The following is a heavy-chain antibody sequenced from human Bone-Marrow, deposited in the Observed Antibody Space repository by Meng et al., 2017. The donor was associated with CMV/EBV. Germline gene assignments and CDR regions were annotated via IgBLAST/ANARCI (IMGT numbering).Heavy chain of an antibody. CDR1: GGTFSSYA. D-gene: IGHD1-26*01. J-gene: IGHJ5*02. CDR3: ARDVGEWELPTTVWFDP. CDR2: IIPIFGTA. V-gene: IGHV1-69*05. Sequence: SVKVSCKASGGTFSSYAISWVRQAPGQGLEWMGGIIPIFGTANYAQKFQGRVTITTDESTSTAYMELSSLRSEDTAVYYCARDVGEWELPTTVWFDPWGQGTLVTVSS.